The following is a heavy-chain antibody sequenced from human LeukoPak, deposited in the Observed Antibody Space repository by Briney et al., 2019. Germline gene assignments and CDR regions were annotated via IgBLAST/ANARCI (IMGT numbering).Heavy chain of an antibody. J-gene: IGHJ4*02. D-gene: IGHD3-22*01. Sequence: GGSLRLSCAASGFTVSSNYMSWVRQAPGKGLVWVSRIKSDGSSTSYADSVKGRFTISRDNSKNTLYLQMNSLRAEDTAVYYCAKDMESAYDCSGYYSPFDSWAQGTLVTVSS. CDR1: GFTVSSNY. V-gene: IGHV3-74*01. CDR3: AKDMESAYDCSGYYSPFDS. CDR2: IKSDGSST.